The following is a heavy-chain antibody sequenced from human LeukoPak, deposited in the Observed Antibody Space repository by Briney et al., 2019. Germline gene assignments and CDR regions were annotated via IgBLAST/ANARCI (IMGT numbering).Heavy chain of an antibody. V-gene: IGHV1-2*06. CDR3: ARGYFSGFDY. Sequence: ASVKVPCKASGYTFTGYYMHWVRQAPGQGLEWMGRISPSSGGADYAQKFQGRVTMTRDTSIITVYMELSRLRSDDTAVYYCARGYFSGFDYWGQGTLVTVSS. CDR1: GYTFTGYY. D-gene: IGHD2-8*02. CDR2: ISPSSGGA. J-gene: IGHJ4*02.